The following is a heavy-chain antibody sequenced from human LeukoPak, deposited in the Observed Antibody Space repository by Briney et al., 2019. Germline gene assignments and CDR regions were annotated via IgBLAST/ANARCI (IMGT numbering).Heavy chain of an antibody. D-gene: IGHD3-3*01. CDR2: INPNSGGT. V-gene: IGHV1-2*02. CDR3: ARDREPDYDFWSGYHRSTFDY. J-gene: IGHJ4*02. CDR1: GYTFTGYY. Sequence: GASVKVSCKASGYTFTGYYMHWVRQAPGQGLEWMGWINPNSGGTNYAQKFQGRVTMTRDTSISTAYMELSRLRSDDTAVYYCARDREPDYDFWSGYHRSTFDYWGQGTLVTVSS.